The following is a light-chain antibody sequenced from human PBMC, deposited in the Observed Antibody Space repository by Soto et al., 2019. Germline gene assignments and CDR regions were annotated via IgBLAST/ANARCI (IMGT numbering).Light chain of an antibody. J-gene: IGKJ1*01. V-gene: IGKV3-11*01. CDR1: QNINNF. CDR3: QHRGR. Sequence: VLTQSPATLSLSPGDRATLSCRAGQNINNFIAWYQHKPGQAPRLLIYDASNRAAGIPGRFSRSGSVTDFTLTITSLESEDFAVYYCQHRGRFGQGTKLDIK. CDR2: DAS.